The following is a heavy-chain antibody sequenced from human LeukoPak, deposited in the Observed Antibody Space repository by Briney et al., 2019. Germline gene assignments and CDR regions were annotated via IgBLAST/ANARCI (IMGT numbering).Heavy chain of an antibody. J-gene: IGHJ3*02. V-gene: IGHV1-18*01. CDR3: ARDHEDSSSSNAFDI. Sequence: ASVKVSCKASGYTFTSYDINWVRQATGQGLEWMGWMNPNSGNTNYAQKLQGGVTMTTDTSTSTAYMELRSLRSDDTAVYYCARDHEDSSSSNAFDIWGQGTMVTVSS. CDR2: MNPNSGNT. D-gene: IGHD6-6*01. CDR1: GYTFTSYD.